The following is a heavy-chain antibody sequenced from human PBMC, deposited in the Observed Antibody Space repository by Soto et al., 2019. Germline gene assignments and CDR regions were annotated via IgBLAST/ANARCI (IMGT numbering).Heavy chain of an antibody. D-gene: IGHD1-26*01. CDR2: IYHSGST. CDR1: GYSISSGYY. V-gene: IGHV4-38-2*01. CDR3: ARGVVGATTVRARWFDP. Sequence: SETLSLTCAVSGYSISSGYYWGWIRQPPGKGLEWIGSIYHSGSTYYNPSLKSRVTISVDTSKNQFSLKLSSVTAADTAVYYCARGVVGATTVRARWFDPWGQGTLVT. J-gene: IGHJ5*02.